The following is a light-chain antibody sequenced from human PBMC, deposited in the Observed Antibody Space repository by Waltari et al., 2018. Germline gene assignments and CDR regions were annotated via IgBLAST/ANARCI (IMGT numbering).Light chain of an antibody. CDR3: CSYAGRSTVV. Sequence: QSALTQPASVSGSPGQSITISCTGTSSDVGSYNLVSWYQQHPGKAPKLMIYEGSKWPSGVSDRCSGSKSGNTASLTISGLQAEDEADYYCCSYAGRSTVVFGGGTKLTVL. CDR2: EGS. CDR1: SSDVGSYNL. V-gene: IGLV2-23*01. J-gene: IGLJ2*01.